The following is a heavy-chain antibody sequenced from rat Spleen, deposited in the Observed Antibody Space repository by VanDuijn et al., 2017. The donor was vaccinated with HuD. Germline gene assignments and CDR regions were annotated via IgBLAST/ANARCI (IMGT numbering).Heavy chain of an antibody. CDR1: GFTFSDFY. V-gene: IGHV5-7*01. CDR3: TRRGYLSDWYFDF. Sequence: EVQLVESGGGLVQPGRSLKLSCAASGFTFSDFYMAWVRQAPTKWLEWVATISYDGSKTYFRDSVKGRFTISRDNVRSTLNLHMDSLRSEDTAIYYCTRRGYLSDWYFDFWGPGTMVTVSS. D-gene: IGHD4-4*01. CDR2: ISYDGSKT. J-gene: IGHJ1*01.